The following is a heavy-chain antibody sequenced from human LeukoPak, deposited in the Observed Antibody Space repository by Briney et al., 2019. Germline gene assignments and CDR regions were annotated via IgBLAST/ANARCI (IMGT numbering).Heavy chain of an antibody. Sequence: SETLSLTCTVSGGSISRSSYYWGWIRQPPGKGLEWIGSIYYSGSTYYNPSLKSRVTISVDTSKNQFSLKLSSVTAADTAVYYCVRQVGGYSGYNWFDPWGQGTLVTVSS. CDR3: VRQVGGYSGYNWFDP. CDR1: GGSISRSSYY. V-gene: IGHV4-39*01. D-gene: IGHD5-12*01. J-gene: IGHJ5*02. CDR2: IYYSGST.